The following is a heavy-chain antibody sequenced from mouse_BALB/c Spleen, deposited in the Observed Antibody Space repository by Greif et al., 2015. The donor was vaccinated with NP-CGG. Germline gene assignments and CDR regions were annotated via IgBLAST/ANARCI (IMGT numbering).Heavy chain of an antibody. CDR2: INPSTGYT. D-gene: IGHD4-1*01. V-gene: IGHV1-7*01. J-gene: IGHJ3*01. CDR3: ARRELTGTGWFAY. Sequence: VQLQQSGAELAKPGASVKMSCKAFWLHLTSYWMHWVKQRPGQGLEWIGYINPSTGYTEYNQKFKDKATLTADKSSSTAYMQLSSLTSEDSAVYYCARRELTGTGWFAYWGQGTLVTVSA. CDR1: LHLTSYW.